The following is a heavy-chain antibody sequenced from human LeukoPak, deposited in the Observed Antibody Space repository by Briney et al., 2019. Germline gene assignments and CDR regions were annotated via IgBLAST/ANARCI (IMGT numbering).Heavy chain of an antibody. CDR1: GFTFSSYA. V-gene: IGHV3-23*01. D-gene: IGHD6-13*01. J-gene: IGHJ6*03. Sequence: PGGSLRLSCAASGFTFSSYAMSWVRQAPGKGLEWVSAISGSGGSTYYADSVKGRFTISRDNSKNTLYLQMNSLRAEDTAVYYCARTGVQQYEKWDYYYYYMDVWGKGTTVTVSS. CDR3: ARTGVQQYEKWDYYYYYMDV. CDR2: ISGSGGST.